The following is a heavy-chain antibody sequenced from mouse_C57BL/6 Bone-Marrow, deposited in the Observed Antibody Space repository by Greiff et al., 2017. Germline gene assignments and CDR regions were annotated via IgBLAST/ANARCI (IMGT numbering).Heavy chain of an antibody. V-gene: IGHV1-55*01. D-gene: IGHD1-1*01. Sequence: LQESGAELVKPGASVKMSCKASGYTFTSYWITWVKQRPGQGLEWIGDIYPGSGSTNYNEKFKSKATLTVDTSSSTAYMQLSSLTSEDSAVYYCARGITTVVAQYYFDYWGQGTTLTVSS. J-gene: IGHJ2*01. CDR3: ARGITTVVAQYYFDY. CDR2: IYPGSGST. CDR1: GYTFTSYW.